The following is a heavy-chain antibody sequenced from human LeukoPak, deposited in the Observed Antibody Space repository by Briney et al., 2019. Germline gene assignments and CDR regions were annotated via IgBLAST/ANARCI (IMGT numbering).Heavy chain of an antibody. CDR1: GGSFSGYY. D-gene: IGHD2-2*01. V-gene: IGHV4-34*01. CDR3: AGDIVVVPAASTGRDAFDI. CDR2: INHSGST. J-gene: IGHJ3*02. Sequence: SETLSLTCAVYGGSFSGYYWSWIRQPPGKGLEWIGEINHSGSTNYNPSLKSRVTISVDTSKNQFSLKLSSVTAADTAVYYCAGDIVVVPAASTGRDAFDIWGQGTMVTVSS.